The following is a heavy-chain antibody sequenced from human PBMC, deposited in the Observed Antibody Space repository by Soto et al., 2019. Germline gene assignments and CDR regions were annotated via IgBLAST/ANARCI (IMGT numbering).Heavy chain of an antibody. Sequence: PSQTLSLTCAISGDSVSSNSAAWNCIRQCPSRGLEWLGRTYYRSKWYNDYAVSVKSRITINPDTSKNQFSLQLNSVTPEDTAVYYCAREGDYYDSSGYYYGGGFDIWGQGTMVTVSS. D-gene: IGHD3-22*01. CDR2: TYYRSKWYN. CDR3: AREGDYYDSSGYYYGGGFDI. V-gene: IGHV6-1*01. CDR1: GDSVSSNSAA. J-gene: IGHJ3*02.